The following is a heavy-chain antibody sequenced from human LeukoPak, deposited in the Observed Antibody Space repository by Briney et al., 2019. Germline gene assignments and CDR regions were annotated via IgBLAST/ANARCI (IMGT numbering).Heavy chain of an antibody. D-gene: IGHD6-13*01. CDR1: GFTFSSYS. CDR2: ISSSSSTI. CDR3: ARDRHSSSWSYYFDY. J-gene: IGHJ4*02. V-gene: IGHV3-48*02. Sequence: GGSLRLSCAASGFTFSSYSMNWVRQAPGKGLEWVSYISSSSSTIYYADSVKGRFTISRDNAKNSLYLQMNSLRDEDTAVYYCARDRHSSSWSYYFDYWGPGTLVTVSS.